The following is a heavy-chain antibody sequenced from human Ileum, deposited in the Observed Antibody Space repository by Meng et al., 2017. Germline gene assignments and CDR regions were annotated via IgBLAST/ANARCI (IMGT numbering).Heavy chain of an antibody. CDR3: ARFTSSNKYGDDF. J-gene: IGHJ4*02. V-gene: IGHV4-39*07. CDR1: GASFNNGDYW. CDR2: IYYSGRT. D-gene: IGHD7-27*01. Sequence: SETLSLTCTVSGASFNNGDYWWGWIRQPPGKGLEWIASIYYSGRTASNPSFRSRVTMSGDTSKNQFSLRLPSVTAADTAVYYCARFTSSNKYGDDFWGQG.